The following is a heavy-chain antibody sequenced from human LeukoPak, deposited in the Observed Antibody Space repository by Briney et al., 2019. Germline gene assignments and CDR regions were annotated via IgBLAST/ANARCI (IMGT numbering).Heavy chain of an antibody. CDR2: ISAYNGNT. CDR3: ARVKTPHCSSTSCTGGNWFDP. V-gene: IGHV1-18*01. Sequence: ASVKVSCKASGYTFTSYGISWVRQAPGQGLEWMGWISAYNGNTNYAQKLQGRVTMTTDTSTSTAYMELRSLRSDDTAVYYCARVKTPHCSSTSCTGGNWFDPWGQGTLVTVSS. CDR1: GYTFTSYG. D-gene: IGHD2-2*01. J-gene: IGHJ5*02.